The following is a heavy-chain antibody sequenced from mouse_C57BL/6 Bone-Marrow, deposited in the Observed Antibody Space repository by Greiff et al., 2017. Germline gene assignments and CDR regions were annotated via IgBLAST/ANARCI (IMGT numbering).Heavy chain of an antibody. Sequence: QVQLQQPGADLVKPGASVKLSCKASGYTFTSYWMHWVKQTPGQGLEWIGMIHPNSGSTNYNDNFKSKTTLTVDKSSSTAYMQLSSLTSEDSAVYYCARDGYSYAMDYWGQGTSVTVSS. V-gene: IGHV1-64*01. CDR3: ARDGYSYAMDY. D-gene: IGHD2-3*01. CDR1: GYTFTSYW. CDR2: IHPNSGST. J-gene: IGHJ4*01.